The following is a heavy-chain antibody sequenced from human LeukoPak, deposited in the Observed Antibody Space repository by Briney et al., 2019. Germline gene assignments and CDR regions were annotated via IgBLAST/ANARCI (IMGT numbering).Heavy chain of an antibody. D-gene: IGHD7-27*01. J-gene: IGHJ4*02. CDR3: ARELTGFDY. Sequence: SQTPSLTFAISGDSVSSNSAAWNWIRQSPSRGLEWLGRTYYRSNWYNEYAISVKSRITFNPGTSKNQFSLQLNSVSPEDTAVYYCARELTGFDYWGQGTLVTVSS. CDR1: GDSVSSNSAA. V-gene: IGHV6-1*01. CDR2: TYYRSNWYN.